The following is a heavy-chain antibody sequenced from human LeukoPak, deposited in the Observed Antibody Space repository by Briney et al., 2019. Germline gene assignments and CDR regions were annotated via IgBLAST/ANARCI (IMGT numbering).Heavy chain of an antibody. V-gene: IGHV1-2*02. D-gene: IGHD2-15*01. Sequence: GASVKVSCKAFGYTFTGYYMYWVRQAPGQGLEWMGWINPNSGGTNYAQKFQGRVTMTRDTSISTAYMELSRLRSDDTAVYYCARAGIIGGEANWFDLWGQGTLVTVSS. CDR2: INPNSGGT. J-gene: IGHJ5*02. CDR1: GYTFTGYY. CDR3: ARAGIIGGEANWFDL.